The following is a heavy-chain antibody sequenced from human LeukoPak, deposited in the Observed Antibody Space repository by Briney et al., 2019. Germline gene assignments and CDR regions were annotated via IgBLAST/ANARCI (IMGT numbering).Heavy chain of an antibody. CDR1: GYTFTGYY. J-gene: IGHJ6*02. Sequence: GASVKVSCKASGYTFTGYYMHWVRQAPGQGLEWMGWINPNSGGTNYARKFQGRVTMARDTSISTAYMELSRLRSDDTAVYYCARERFLEWLFGYGMDVWGQGTTVTVSS. D-gene: IGHD3-3*01. V-gene: IGHV1-2*02. CDR3: ARERFLEWLFGYGMDV. CDR2: INPNSGGT.